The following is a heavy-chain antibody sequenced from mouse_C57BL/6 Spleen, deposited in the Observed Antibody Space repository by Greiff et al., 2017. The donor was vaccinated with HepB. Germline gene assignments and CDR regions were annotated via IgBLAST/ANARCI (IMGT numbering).Heavy chain of an antibody. CDR1: GFTFSDYG. J-gene: IGHJ4*01. V-gene: IGHV5-17*01. CDR2: ISSGSSTI. D-gene: IGHD2-5*01. Sequence: EVQRVESGGGLVKPGGSLKLSCAASGFTFSDYGMHWVRQAPEKGLEWVAYISSGSSTIYYADTVKGRFTISRDNAKNTLFLQMTSLRSEDTAMYYCARHYYSNYVEAMDYWGQGTSVTVSS. CDR3: ARHYYSNYVEAMDY.